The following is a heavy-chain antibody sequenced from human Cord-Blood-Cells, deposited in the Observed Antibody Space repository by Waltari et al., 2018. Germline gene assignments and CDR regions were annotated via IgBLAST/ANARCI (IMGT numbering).Heavy chain of an antibody. J-gene: IGHJ4*02. V-gene: IGHV4-61*09. CDR2: IYTSGST. CDR1: GGSISSGSYY. CDR3: ARKHDFWSGYYDY. Sequence: QVQLQESGPGLVKPSQTLSLTCTVSGGSISSGSYYWSWIRQPAGKGLEWIGYIYTSGSTNYNPSLKSRVTISVDTSKTQFSLKLSSVTAADTAVYYCARKHDFWSGYYDYWGQGTLVTVSS. D-gene: IGHD3-3*01.